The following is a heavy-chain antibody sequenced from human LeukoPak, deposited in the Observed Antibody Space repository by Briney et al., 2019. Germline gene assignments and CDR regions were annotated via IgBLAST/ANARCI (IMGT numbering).Heavy chain of an antibody. Sequence: PSETLSLTCTVSGGSISSSSYYWGWIRQPPGKGLEWIGSIYYSGSTYYNPSLKSRVTISVDTSKNQFSLKLSSVTAADTAVYYCARHKDYYYSYMDVWGKGTTVPISS. V-gene: IGHV4-39*01. J-gene: IGHJ6*03. CDR3: ARHKDYYYSYMDV. CDR1: GGSISSSSYY. CDR2: IYYSGST.